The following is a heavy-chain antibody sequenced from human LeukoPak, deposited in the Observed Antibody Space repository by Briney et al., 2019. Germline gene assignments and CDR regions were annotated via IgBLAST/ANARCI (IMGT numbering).Heavy chain of an antibody. D-gene: IGHD1-26*01. CDR3: SRESGAFCPFGY. Sequence: SETLSLTCGVSGVSISGTNWWSWVRQPPGQGLEWIGEISLAGQTNYNPSLNGRVTMSLDKSSNQLSLNLASVTAADTATYYCSRESGAFCPFGYWGQGTLVIVSS. CDR1: GVSISGTNW. V-gene: IGHV4/OR15-8*02. J-gene: IGHJ4*02. CDR2: ISLAGQT.